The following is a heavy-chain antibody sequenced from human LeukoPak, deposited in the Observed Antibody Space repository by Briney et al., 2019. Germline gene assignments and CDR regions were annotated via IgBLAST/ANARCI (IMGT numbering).Heavy chain of an antibody. CDR2: FYSGGRT. J-gene: IGHJ4*01. Sequence: SETLSLTCAVSTGFISTSTYYWGWIRQPPGKGLEWFGSFYSGGRTYSNPSLKGRVTISVDTSKNQFSLRLSSVTAADTAVYYCARGIVGPTYFDYWGQGTLVTVSS. D-gene: IGHD1-26*01. V-gene: IGHV4-39*01. CDR1: TGFISTSTYY. CDR3: ARGIVGPTYFDY.